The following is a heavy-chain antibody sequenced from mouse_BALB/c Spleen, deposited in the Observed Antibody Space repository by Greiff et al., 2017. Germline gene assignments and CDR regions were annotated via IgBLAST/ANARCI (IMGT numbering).Heavy chain of an antibody. CDR3: AMITTFAY. CDR2: INPYHGST. J-gene: IGHJ3*01. Sequence: VQLQQSGPELVKPGASVKISCKASGYSFTGYYMHWVKQSHVKSLEWIGRINPYHGSTSYNQNFKDKASLTVDKSSSTAYMELHSLTSEDSAVYYCAMITTFAYWGQGTLVTVSA. D-gene: IGHD2-4*01. V-gene: IGHV1-31*01. CDR1: GYSFTGYY.